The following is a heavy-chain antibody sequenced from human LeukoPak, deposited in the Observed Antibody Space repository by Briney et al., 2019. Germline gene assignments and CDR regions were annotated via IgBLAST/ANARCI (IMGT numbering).Heavy chain of an antibody. D-gene: IGHD2-2*01. CDR2: IYPGDSDT. J-gene: IGHJ3*02. CDR3: ARQDIVVVPAANGAFDI. CDR1: GYSFTSYW. V-gene: IGHV5-51*01. Sequence: GESLKISCKGSGYSFTSYWIGWVRQMPGKGLEWMGIIYPGDSDTRYSPSFQGQVTISADKSIRTAYLQWSSLKASDTAMYYCARQDIVVVPAANGAFDIWGQGTMVTVSS.